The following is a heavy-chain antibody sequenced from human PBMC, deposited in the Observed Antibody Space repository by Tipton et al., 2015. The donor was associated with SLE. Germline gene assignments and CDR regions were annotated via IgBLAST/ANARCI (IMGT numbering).Heavy chain of an antibody. CDR1: GGSISSHY. Sequence: TLSLTCTVSGGSISSHYWSWFRQPPGKGLEWIGYIYYSGSTNYNPSLKSRVTISVDTSKNQFSLKLSSLTAADTAVYYCAGGELTLGAFDIWGQGTMVTVSS. V-gene: IGHV4-59*11. J-gene: IGHJ3*02. CDR2: IYYSGST. CDR3: AGGELTLGAFDI. D-gene: IGHD1-26*01.